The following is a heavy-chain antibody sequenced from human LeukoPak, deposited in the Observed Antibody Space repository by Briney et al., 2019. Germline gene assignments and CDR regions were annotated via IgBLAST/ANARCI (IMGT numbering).Heavy chain of an antibody. J-gene: IGHJ4*02. CDR3: ARLGYYDSSGYNY. CDR2: IYYSGST. V-gene: IGHV4-61*05. Sequence: SETLSLTCTVSGGSISSSSYYWSWIRQPPGKGLEWIGYIYYSGSTNYNPSLKSRVTISVDTSKNQFSLKLSSVTAADTAVYYCARLGYYDSSGYNYWGQGTLVTVSS. D-gene: IGHD3-22*01. CDR1: GGSISSSSYY.